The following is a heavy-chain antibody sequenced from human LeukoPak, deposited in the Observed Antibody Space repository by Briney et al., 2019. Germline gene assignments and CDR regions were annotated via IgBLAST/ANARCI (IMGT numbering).Heavy chain of an antibody. Sequence: PSETLSLTCAVYVGSFSGYYWSWIRQPPGKGLEWIGEINHSGSANYNPSLKSRVSISVVTSKNQFSLKLTSVTAADTAVYYCARQRERYFDLWGRGTRVTVSS. CDR3: ARQRERYFDL. CDR1: VGSFSGYY. J-gene: IGHJ2*01. D-gene: IGHD5-24*01. CDR2: INHSGSA. V-gene: IGHV4-34*01.